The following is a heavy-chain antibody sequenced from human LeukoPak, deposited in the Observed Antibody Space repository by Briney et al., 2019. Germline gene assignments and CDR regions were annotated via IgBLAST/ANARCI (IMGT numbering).Heavy chain of an antibody. CDR1: GFTVSTNY. J-gene: IGHJ4*02. CDR2: ISSTGGDI. V-gene: IGHV3-11*04. CDR3: ARDLPTGTYRAYFDN. D-gene: IGHD1-26*01. Sequence: PGGSLRLSCAASGFTVSTNYMSWVRQAPGKGLEWVSYISSTGGDIYYADSVKGRFTISRDNAEKSVYLQMNSLRAEDTAVYYCARDLPTGTYRAYFDNWGQGTLVTVSS.